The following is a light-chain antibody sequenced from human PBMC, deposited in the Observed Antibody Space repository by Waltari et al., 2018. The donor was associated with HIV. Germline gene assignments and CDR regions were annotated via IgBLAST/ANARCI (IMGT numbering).Light chain of an antibody. CDR3: QQYYSLPTT. Sequence: DIVMTQSPDSLAVSLGERVTINCRSSRTVFYNPNRQNYVAWYQQKPGKPPRVLIYWSSTRAGGVPDRFSGSGSGTDFSLTISGLQADDVALYYCQQYYSLPTTFGGGTKVEIK. CDR1: RTVFYNPNRQNY. J-gene: IGKJ4*01. V-gene: IGKV4-1*01. CDR2: WSS.